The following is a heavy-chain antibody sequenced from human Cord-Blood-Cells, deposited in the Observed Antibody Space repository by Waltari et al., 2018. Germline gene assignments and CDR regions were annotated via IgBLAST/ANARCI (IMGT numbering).Heavy chain of an antibody. CDR3: ARRTYCGGDCYPRDAFDI. J-gene: IGHJ3*02. CDR2: IYYSGST. Sequence: QLQLQESGPGLVKPSETLSLTCTVSGGSISSSSYYWGWIRQPPGKGLEWIGSIYYSGSTSYHPSLTSRVTISVDPSKNQFSLKLSSVTAADTAVYYCARRTYCGGDCYPRDAFDIWGQGTMVTVSS. D-gene: IGHD2-21*02. CDR1: GGSISSSSYY. V-gene: IGHV4-39*07.